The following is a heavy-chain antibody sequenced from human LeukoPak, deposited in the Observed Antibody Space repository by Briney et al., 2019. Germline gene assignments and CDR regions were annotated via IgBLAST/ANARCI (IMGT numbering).Heavy chain of an antibody. CDR3: ARAFPTVTSHRFDP. CDR2: INHSGST. CDR1: GGSFSGYY. V-gene: IGHV4-34*01. J-gene: IGHJ5*02. D-gene: IGHD4-17*01. Sequence: SETLSLTCAVYGGSFSGYYWSWIRQPPGKGLEWIGEINHSGSTNYNPSLKSRVTISVVTSKNQFSLKLSSVTAADTAVYYCARAFPTVTSHRFDPWGQGTLVTVSS.